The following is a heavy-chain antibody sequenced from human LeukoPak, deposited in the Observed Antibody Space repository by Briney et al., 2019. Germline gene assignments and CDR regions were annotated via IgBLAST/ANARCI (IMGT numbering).Heavy chain of an antibody. CDR2: IIPIFGTA. V-gene: IGHV1-69*13. Sequence: SVKVSCKASGGTFSSYAISWVRQAPGQGLEWMGGIIPIFGTANYAQKFQGRVTITADESTSTAYMELSSLRSEDTAVYYCARVTLPRNYYYSMDVWGKGTTVTVSS. CDR3: ARVTLPRNYYYSMDV. J-gene: IGHJ6*04. CDR1: GGTFSSYA.